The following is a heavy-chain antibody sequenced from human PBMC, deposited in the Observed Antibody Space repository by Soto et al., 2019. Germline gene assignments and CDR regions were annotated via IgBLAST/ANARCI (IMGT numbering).Heavy chain of an antibody. CDR3: AREGCSSTSCYPPHYYYGMDV. Sequence: QVQLQESGPGLVKPSETLSLTCTVSGGSISSYYWSWIRQPPGKGLEWIGYIYYSGSTNYNPSLKSRVTISVDTSKNQFSLKLSSVTAADTAVYYCAREGCSSTSCYPPHYYYGMDVWGQGTTVTVSS. CDR1: GGSISSYY. V-gene: IGHV4-59*01. D-gene: IGHD2-2*01. J-gene: IGHJ6*02. CDR2: IYYSGST.